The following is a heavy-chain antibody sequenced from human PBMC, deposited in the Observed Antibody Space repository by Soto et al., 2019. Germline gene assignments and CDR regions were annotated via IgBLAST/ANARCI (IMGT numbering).Heavy chain of an antibody. Sequence: GGSLRLCCAASGFTFSRYVMSWVRQTPGKGPECVSAISGDGGSTHYADSVKGRFTISRDNLINTLYLQLDRLRAEDTAVYYCAKVGGFDPWGQGTLVTVSS. CDR1: GFTFSRYV. J-gene: IGHJ5*02. V-gene: IGHV3-23*01. CDR2: ISGDGGST. D-gene: IGHD4-17*01. CDR3: AKVGGFDP.